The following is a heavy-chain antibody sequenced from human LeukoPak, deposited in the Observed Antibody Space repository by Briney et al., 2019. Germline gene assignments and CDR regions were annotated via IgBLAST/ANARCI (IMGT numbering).Heavy chain of an antibody. CDR1: GYTFTMYY. D-gene: IGHD3-10*01. CDR2: INPSDGAT. Sequence: ASVKVSCKASGYTFTMYYIHWVRQAPGQGLEWMGMINPSDGATTYAQRFQGRVTMTRDMSTTTVYMDLRSLRAEDTAGYFCAREQSGGLSGCWGGLFASYYTYYYMDVWGRGTTVTVSS. V-gene: IGHV1-46*01. J-gene: IGHJ6*03. CDR3: AREQSGGLSGCWGGLFASYYTYYYMDV.